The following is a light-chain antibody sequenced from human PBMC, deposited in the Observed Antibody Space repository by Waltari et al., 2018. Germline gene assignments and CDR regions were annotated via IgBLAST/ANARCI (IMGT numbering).Light chain of an antibody. CDR2: EGT. CDR3: SSYAGTNNFVF. Sequence: QSALTQPPSASGSPGHSVTISCTGTSSDVGAFDYVSWYQQHPGKAPNVVISEGTKRPSGVRDRFSGSRSGNAAFLTVSGLQPEDEANYDCSSYAGTNNFVFFGGGTKLTVL. V-gene: IGLV2-8*01. J-gene: IGLJ2*01. CDR1: SSDVGAFDY.